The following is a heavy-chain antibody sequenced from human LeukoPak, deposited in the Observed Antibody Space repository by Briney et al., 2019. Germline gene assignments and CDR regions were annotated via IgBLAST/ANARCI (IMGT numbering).Heavy chain of an antibody. Sequence: GGSLRLSCAASGFTFRSYAMHWVRQAPGKGLEWVAVISQDGSNEHYADSVKGRFTISRDNSKSAQYLQMNSLRAEDTAVYFCARDHLRSFDWGGLIDYWGPGTLVAVSS. CDR3: ARDHLRSFDWGGLIDY. CDR1: GFTFRSYA. V-gene: IGHV3-30*04. CDR2: ISQDGSNE. D-gene: IGHD3-9*01. J-gene: IGHJ4*02.